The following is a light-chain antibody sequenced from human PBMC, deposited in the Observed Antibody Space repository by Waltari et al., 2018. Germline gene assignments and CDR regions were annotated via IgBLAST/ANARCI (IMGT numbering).Light chain of an antibody. CDR1: GSNTGAGYD. CDR3: QSDDTSLSVV. J-gene: IGLJ2*01. CDR2: GTS. V-gene: IGLV1-40*01. Sequence: QSVLTLPPSVSGAPGQRVTISCTGSGSNTGAGYDVHWYQQLPGKAPQLLIYGTSTRPFRVPDRYFGSQSGTSASLAITGLQAEDEADYYCQSDDTSLSVVFGGGTKLTVL.